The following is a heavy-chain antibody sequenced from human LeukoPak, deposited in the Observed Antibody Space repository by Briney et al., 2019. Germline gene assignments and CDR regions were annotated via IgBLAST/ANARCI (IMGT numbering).Heavy chain of an antibody. V-gene: IGHV4-4*07. D-gene: IGHD3-22*01. Sequence: SETLSLTCTVSGGSTSSYYWSWIRQPAGKGLEWIGRIYTSGSTNYNPSLKSRVTMSVDTSKNQFSLKLSSVTAADTAVYCCARYYYDSSGYAFDYWGQGTLVTVSS. J-gene: IGHJ4*02. CDR2: IYTSGST. CDR3: ARYYYDSSGYAFDY. CDR1: GGSTSSYY.